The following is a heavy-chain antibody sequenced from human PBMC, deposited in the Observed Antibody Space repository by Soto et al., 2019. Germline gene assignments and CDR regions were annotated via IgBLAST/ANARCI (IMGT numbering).Heavy chain of an antibody. CDR2: IYYSGST. J-gene: IGHJ3*02. D-gene: IGHD6-19*01. CDR3: ASQRGGWYYAFDI. V-gene: IGHV4-30-4*01. Sequence: SETLSLTCTVSGGSISSGDYYWRWIRQPPGKGLEWIGYIYYSGSTYYNPSLKSRVTISVDTSKNQFSLKLSSVTAADTAVYYCASQRGGWYYAFDIWGQGTMVTV. CDR1: GGSISSGDYY.